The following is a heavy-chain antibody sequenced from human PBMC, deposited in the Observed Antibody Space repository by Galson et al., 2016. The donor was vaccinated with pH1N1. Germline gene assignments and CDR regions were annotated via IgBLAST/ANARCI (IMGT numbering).Heavy chain of an antibody. CDR3: AKGGLAPGDY. CDR2: IKQDGSEK. Sequence: SLRLSCAASGFTFSTYWMHWVRQAPGKGLEWVANIKQDGSEKYYLDSVKGRFTISRDSAKESLFLQMNSLRAEDTAVYYCAKGGLAPGDYWGQGTLVTVSS. V-gene: IGHV3-7*01. D-gene: IGHD6-19*01. J-gene: IGHJ4*02. CDR1: GFTFSTYW.